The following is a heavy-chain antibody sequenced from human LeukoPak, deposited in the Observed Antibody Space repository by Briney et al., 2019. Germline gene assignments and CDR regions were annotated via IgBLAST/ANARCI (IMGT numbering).Heavy chain of an antibody. D-gene: IGHD3-16*01. CDR3: ARLEGDNWFDP. CDR2: IFPRDSYI. Sequence: GESLKISCEGSGYTFNDYWIGWVRQMPGKGLECMGIIFPRDSYIKYSPSFQGQVTISVDNSISTAYLQWTSLKTSDTATYYCARLEGDNWFDPWGQGTLVTVSS. CDR1: GYTFNDYW. J-gene: IGHJ5*02. V-gene: IGHV5-51*01.